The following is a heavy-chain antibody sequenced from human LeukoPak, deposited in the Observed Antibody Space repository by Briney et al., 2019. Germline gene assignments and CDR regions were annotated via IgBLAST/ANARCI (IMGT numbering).Heavy chain of an antibody. D-gene: IGHD3-22*01. J-gene: IGHJ4*02. CDR1: GFTFSSYA. CDR2: ISYDGSNK. CDR3: ARGGPYDSSGYYYVPFYFDY. Sequence: GGSLRLSCAASGFTFSSYAMHWVRQAPGKGLEWVAVISYDGSNKYYADSVKGRFTISRDNSKNTLYLQMNSLRAEDTAVYYCARGGPYDSSGYYYVPFYFDYWGQGTLVTVSS. V-gene: IGHV3-30-3*01.